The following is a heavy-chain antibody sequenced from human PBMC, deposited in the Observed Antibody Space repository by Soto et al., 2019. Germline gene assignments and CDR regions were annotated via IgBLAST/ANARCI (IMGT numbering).Heavy chain of an antibody. CDR2: IYHSGST. CDR3: ARGSTNNWFDP. Sequence: KSSETLSLTCAVSGYSISSGYYWGWIRQPPGKGLEWIGSIYHSGSTYYNPSLKSRVTISVDTSKNQFSLKLSSVTAADTAVYYCARGSTNNWFDPWGQGTLVTVSS. CDR1: GYSISSGYY. J-gene: IGHJ5*02. V-gene: IGHV4-38-2*01.